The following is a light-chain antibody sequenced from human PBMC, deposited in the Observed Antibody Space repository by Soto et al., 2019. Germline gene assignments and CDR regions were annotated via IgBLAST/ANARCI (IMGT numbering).Light chain of an antibody. CDR3: CSYTSSSTLV. CDR2: DVT. V-gene: IGLV2-14*03. J-gene: IGLJ2*01. CDR1: SSDIGGYNY. Sequence: QSVLTQPASMSGSPGQSIIISCSGTSSDIGGYNYVSWYQQHPGKAPKLMIYDVTNRPSGVSNRFSGSKSGITASLTISGLQAEDEADYYCCSYTSSSTLVFGGGTKVTVL.